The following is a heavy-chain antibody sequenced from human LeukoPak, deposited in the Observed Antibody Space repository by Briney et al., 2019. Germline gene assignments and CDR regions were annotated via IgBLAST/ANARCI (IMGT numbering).Heavy chain of an antibody. Sequence: GGSLTLSRSPSGFTFNSYAMSWVRPAPGKGLEWVSAISGSGGSTYYADSVKGRFTISRDNSKNTLYLQMNSLRAEDTAVYYCAKVVATEKRQEFDYWGQGTLVTVSS. V-gene: IGHV3-23*01. D-gene: IGHD5-12*01. CDR1: GFTFNSYA. CDR2: ISGSGGST. J-gene: IGHJ4*02. CDR3: AKVVATEKRQEFDY.